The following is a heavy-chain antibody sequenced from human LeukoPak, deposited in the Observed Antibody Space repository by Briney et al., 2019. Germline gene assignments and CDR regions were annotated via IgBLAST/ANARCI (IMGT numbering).Heavy chain of an antibody. CDR2: IYYSGST. Sequence: PSEPLSLTCTVSGGSISSHYWSWIRQPPGKGLEWIGYIYYSGSTNYNPSLKSRVTISVDTSKNQFSLKLSSVTAADTAVYYCARGRYSYGSTYYFDYWGQGTLVTVSS. CDR3: ARGRYSYGSTYYFDY. CDR1: GGSISSHY. J-gene: IGHJ4*02. D-gene: IGHD5-18*01. V-gene: IGHV4-59*11.